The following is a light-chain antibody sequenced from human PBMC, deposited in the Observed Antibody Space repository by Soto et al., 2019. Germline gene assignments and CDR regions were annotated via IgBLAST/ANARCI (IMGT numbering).Light chain of an antibody. CDR3: QQYDTRPTMT. Sequence: IQLTQSPSSLSASVGESVTITCRASQDIDNYLNWYQHRPGEDPKLLIYAASYLETGVPARFSGSGSGTDFSFTTTSLQPEDSATYYCQQYDTRPTMTFGQGTRLEI. V-gene: IGKV1-33*01. CDR1: QDIDNY. J-gene: IGKJ5*01. CDR2: AAS.